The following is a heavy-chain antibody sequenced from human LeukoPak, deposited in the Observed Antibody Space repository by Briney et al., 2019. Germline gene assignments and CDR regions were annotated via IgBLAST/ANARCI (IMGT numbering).Heavy chain of an antibody. CDR1: GFTFSSYG. D-gene: IGHD3-16*02. V-gene: IGHV3-33*01. J-gene: IGHJ4*02. Sequence: GGSLRLSCAASGFTFSSYGMHWVRQAPGKGLEWVAVIWYDGSNKYYADSVKGRFIISRDNSKNTLYLQMNSLRAEDTAVYYCAREEYDYVWGSYRYFDYWGQGTLVTVSS. CDR3: AREEYDYVWGSYRYFDY. CDR2: IWYDGSNK.